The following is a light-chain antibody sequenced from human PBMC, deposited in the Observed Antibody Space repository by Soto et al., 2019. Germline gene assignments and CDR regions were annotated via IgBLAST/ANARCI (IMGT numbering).Light chain of an antibody. CDR1: QSISSD. CDR3: QQRSNWPLT. V-gene: IGKV3-11*01. Sequence: EIVLTQSPGILSLSPGERATLACRASQSISSDHLAWYQQRPGQSPRLLIYGASYRATGIPARFSGSGFGTDFTLTITSLEPEDFAVYYCQQRSNWPLTFGGGTKVEIK. CDR2: GAS. J-gene: IGKJ4*01.